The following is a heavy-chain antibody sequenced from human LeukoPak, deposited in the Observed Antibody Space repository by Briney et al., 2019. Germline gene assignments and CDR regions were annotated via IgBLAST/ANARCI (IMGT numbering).Heavy chain of an antibody. V-gene: IGHV4-39*07. CDR1: GGSISTSTYN. Sequence: PSETLSLTCTVSGGSISTSTYNWGWIRQPPGMGLEWIVTIFYSGTTSYNPSLKSRVTISLDTSQNQFSLKLTSGTTADTAVYYCARRQPTGKPYFDYWGQGALVTVSS. J-gene: IGHJ4*02. CDR3: ARRQPTGKPYFDY. CDR2: IFYSGTT. D-gene: IGHD1-1*01.